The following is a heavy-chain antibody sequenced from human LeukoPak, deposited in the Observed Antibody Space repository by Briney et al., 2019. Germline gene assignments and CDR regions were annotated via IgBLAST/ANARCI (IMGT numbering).Heavy chain of an antibody. CDR3: AIRDGYTIKWLGAFDI. V-gene: IGHV4-4*02. D-gene: IGHD5-24*01. Sequence: PSETLSLTCAVSGGSISSSNWWSWVRQPPGKGLEWIGEIYHSGSTNYNPSLKSRVPISVDKSKNKFSLKLSSVTAADTAVYYCAIRDGYTIKWLGAFDIWGQGTMVTVSS. J-gene: IGHJ3*02. CDR1: GGSISSSNW. CDR2: IYHSGST.